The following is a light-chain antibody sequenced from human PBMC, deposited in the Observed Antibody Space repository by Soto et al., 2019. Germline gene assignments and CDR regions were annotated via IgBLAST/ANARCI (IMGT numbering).Light chain of an antibody. CDR1: SSDVGGYNY. CDR3: SSYTTSNTRQIV. Sequence: QSVLTQPASVSGSPGQSITISCTGTSSDVGGYNYVSWYQQHPGKVPKFMIYDVSNRPSGVSNRFSGSKSGNPASLTISGLQAEDEADYYCSSYTTSNTRQIVFGTGTKVTVL. V-gene: IGLV2-14*01. J-gene: IGLJ1*01. CDR2: DVS.